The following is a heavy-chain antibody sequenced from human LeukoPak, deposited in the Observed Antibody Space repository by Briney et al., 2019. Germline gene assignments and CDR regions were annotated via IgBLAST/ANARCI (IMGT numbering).Heavy chain of an antibody. V-gene: IGHV1-2*02. D-gene: IGHD3-3*01. Sequence: ASVKVSCKASGYTFTSYDINWVRQAPGQGLEWMGWINPNSGGTNYAQKFQGRVTMTRDTSISTAYMELSRLRSDDTAVYYCASDQYYDFWSGYGYWGQGTLVTVSS. CDR3: ASDQYYDFWSGYGY. CDR1: GYTFTSYD. J-gene: IGHJ4*02. CDR2: INPNSGGT.